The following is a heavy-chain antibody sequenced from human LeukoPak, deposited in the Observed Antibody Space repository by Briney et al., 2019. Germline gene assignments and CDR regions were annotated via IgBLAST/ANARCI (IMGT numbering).Heavy chain of an antibody. D-gene: IGHD3-22*01. Sequence: SSETLSLTCTASGGSISSYYWSWIRQPPGKGLEWIGYNYYSGSTNYNPSLKSRVTISVDTSKNQFSLKLSSVTAADTAVYYCARDNGKTSSGYSYWGQGTLVTVSS. J-gene: IGHJ4*02. CDR3: ARDNGKTSSGYSY. CDR1: GGSISSYY. V-gene: IGHV4-59*01. CDR2: NYYSGST.